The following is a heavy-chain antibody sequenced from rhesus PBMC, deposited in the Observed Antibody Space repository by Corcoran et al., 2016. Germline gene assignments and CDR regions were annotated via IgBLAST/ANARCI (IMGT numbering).Heavy chain of an antibody. J-gene: IGHJ4*01. CDR3: ARGGNYYDSGYYPPIGSDRVYFDY. CDR1: GGSISAYYY. Sequence: QVQLQESGPGLVKPSETLSLTCAVSGGSISAYYYWNWIRHPPGKGLEGGGNIYGNSASTYYNPSLKSRVTISKDTSKNQFFLKLSSVTAADTAVYYCARGGNYYDSGYYPPIGSDRVYFDYWGQGVLVTVSS. CDR2: IYGNSAST. D-gene: IGHD3-28*01. V-gene: IGHV4S9*01.